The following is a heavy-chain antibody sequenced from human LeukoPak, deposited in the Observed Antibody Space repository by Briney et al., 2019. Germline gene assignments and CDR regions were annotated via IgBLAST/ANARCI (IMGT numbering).Heavy chain of an antibody. CDR1: GFTFSSYE. Sequence: GGSLRLSCVASGFTFSSYEMNWVRQAPGKGLEWVSYISSSGSTIYYADSVKGRFTISRDNAKNSLYLQMNSLRAEDTAVYYCARDLYNYYGSGIDYWGQGTLVTVSS. CDR2: ISSSGSTI. D-gene: IGHD3-10*01. J-gene: IGHJ4*02. V-gene: IGHV3-48*03. CDR3: ARDLYNYYGSGIDY.